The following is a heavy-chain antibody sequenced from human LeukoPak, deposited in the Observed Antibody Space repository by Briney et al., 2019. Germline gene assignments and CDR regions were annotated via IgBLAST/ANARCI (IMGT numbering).Heavy chain of an antibody. Sequence: GGSLRLSCAASGCTFSSYGMHWVRQAPGKGLEWVAVIWYDGSNKYYADSVKGRFTISRDNSKNTLYLQMNSLRAEDTAVYYCARDPKYSRAFDYWGQGTLVTVSS. CDR3: ARDPKYSRAFDY. CDR1: GCTFSSYG. J-gene: IGHJ4*02. CDR2: IWYDGSNK. D-gene: IGHD6-6*01. V-gene: IGHV3-33*01.